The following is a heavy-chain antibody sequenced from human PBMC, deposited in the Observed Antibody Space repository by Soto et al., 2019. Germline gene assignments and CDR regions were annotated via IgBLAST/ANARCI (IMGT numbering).Heavy chain of an antibody. CDR2: IHHRGTT. CDR1: SGSISTNNW. CDR3: APGGSYSSSTGCLYGYLDL. Sequence: QVQLQESGPGLVKPSGTLSLTCAVSSGSISTNNWWSWVRQPPGKGLKWIGEIHHRGTTNYNPSPKSRVTMSVDKSKNKFSLTLSPVTAADTAVYYCAPGGSYSSSTGCLYGYLDLWGRGTLVSVSS. V-gene: IGHV4-4*02. D-gene: IGHD2-2*01. J-gene: IGHJ2*01.